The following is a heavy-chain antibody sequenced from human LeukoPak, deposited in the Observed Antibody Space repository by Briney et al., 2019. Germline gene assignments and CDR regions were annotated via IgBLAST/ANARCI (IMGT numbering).Heavy chain of an antibody. CDR2: ISSSSSYI. Sequence: PGGSLRLSCAASGFTFSSYSMNWVRQAPGKGLEWVSSISSSSSYIYYADSVKGRFTISRDNAKNSLCLQMNSLRAEDTAVYYCAVNHRDGYSELGYWGQGTLVTVSS. CDR3: AVNHRDGYSELGY. D-gene: IGHD5-24*01. CDR1: GFTFSSYS. J-gene: IGHJ4*02. V-gene: IGHV3-21*01.